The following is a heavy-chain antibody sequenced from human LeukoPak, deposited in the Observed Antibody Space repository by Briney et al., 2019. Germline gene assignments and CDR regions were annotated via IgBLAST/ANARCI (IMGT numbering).Heavy chain of an antibody. V-gene: IGHV4-34*01. J-gene: IGHJ6*03. CDR3: ARGSRSEYDDMDV. Sequence: SETLSLTCAVYGGSFSGYYWSWIRQPPGKGLEWIGEINHSGSTNYNPSLKSRVTISVDTSKNQFSLKLSSVTAADTAVYYCARGSRSEYDDMDVWGEGTTVTVSS. CDR2: INHSGST. CDR1: GGSFSGYY. D-gene: IGHD1-14*01.